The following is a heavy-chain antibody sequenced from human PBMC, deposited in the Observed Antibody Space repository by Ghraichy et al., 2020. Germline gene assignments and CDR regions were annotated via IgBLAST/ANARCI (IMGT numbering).Heavy chain of an antibody. V-gene: IGHV3-23*01. J-gene: IGHJ6*02. CDR2: ISGSGGGT. CDR3: AKTLGNFYYYGLDV. CDR1: GLTFTSYV. D-gene: IGHD1-14*01. Sequence: GGSLRLSCAASGLTFTSYVMSWVRQVPGKGLEWVSGISGSGGGTYYADSVKGRFTGSRDNSKNTLYLQMNSLRAEDTAVYYCAKTLGNFYYYGLDVWGQGTTVTVSS.